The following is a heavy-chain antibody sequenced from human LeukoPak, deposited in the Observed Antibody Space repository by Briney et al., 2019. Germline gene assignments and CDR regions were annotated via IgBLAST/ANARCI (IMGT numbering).Heavy chain of an antibody. J-gene: IGHJ4*02. V-gene: IGHV4-39*01. CDR1: GGSINSALYY. CDR3: ARHNGGGVGSYVAPGPPDYFDY. D-gene: IGHD1-26*01. Sequence: SETLSLTCTVSGGSINSALYYWAWIRQTPEQQLEWIGSVSHDGITKYSPSLGGRVSLSADTSKNAFFMEVHSVTAADSAIYYCARHNGGGVGSYVAPGPPDYFDYWGQGTLVTVSS. CDR2: VSHDGIT.